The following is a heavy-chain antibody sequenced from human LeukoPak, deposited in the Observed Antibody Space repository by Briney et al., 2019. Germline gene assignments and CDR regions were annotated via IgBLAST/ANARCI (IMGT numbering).Heavy chain of an antibody. CDR2: ISTSGTTI. D-gene: IGHD1-20*01. CDR1: GFTFSSYE. J-gene: IGHJ6*03. V-gene: IGHV3-48*03. Sequence: GGSLRLSYAASGFTFSSYEMNWVRQAPGKGLEWVSYISTSGTTIYYADSVKGRFTISRDNAKNSLYLQMNSLRAEDTAVYYCARDSPITGSFYYYMDVWGKGTTVTVSS. CDR3: ARDSPITGSFYYYMDV.